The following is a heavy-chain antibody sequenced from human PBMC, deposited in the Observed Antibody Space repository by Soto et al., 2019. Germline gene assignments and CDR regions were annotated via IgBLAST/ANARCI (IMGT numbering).Heavy chain of an antibody. Sequence: QVQLVESGGGAVQPGRSLRLSCAASGFTFSSYGMHWVRQAPGKGLEWVAVISYDGSNKYYADSVKGRFTISRDNSKNTLYLQMNSLRAEDTAVYYCAKDQGELLSPNWFDPWGQGTLVTVSS. CDR3: AKDQGELLSPNWFDP. V-gene: IGHV3-30*18. CDR1: GFTFSSYG. CDR2: ISYDGSNK. D-gene: IGHD3-10*01. J-gene: IGHJ5*02.